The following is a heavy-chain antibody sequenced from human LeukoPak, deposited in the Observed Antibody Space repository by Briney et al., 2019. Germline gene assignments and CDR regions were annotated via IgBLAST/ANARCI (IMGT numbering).Heavy chain of an antibody. D-gene: IGHD1-1*01. Sequence: SETLSLTCTVSGGSISSGDYYWSWIRQPPGKGLEWIGYIYYSGSTYYNPSLKSRVTISVDTSKNQFSLKLSSVTAADTAVYYCARTGTPGGLDYWGQGALVTVSS. V-gene: IGHV4-30-4*01. CDR2: IYYSGST. CDR3: ARTGTPGGLDY. J-gene: IGHJ4*02. CDR1: GGSISSGDYY.